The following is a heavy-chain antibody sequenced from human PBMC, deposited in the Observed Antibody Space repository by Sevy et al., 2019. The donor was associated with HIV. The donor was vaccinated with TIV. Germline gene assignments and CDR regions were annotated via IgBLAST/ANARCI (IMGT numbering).Heavy chain of an antibody. Sequence: GGSLRLSCAASGFTFSSYAMHWVRQAPGKGLEWVAVISYDGSNKYYADSVKGRFTISRDNSKNTLYLQMNSLRAEDTAVYYCARGGGSYGYYYYGMDVWGQGTTVTVSS. D-gene: IGHD1-26*01. CDR3: ARGGGSYGYYYYGMDV. J-gene: IGHJ6*02. CDR2: ISYDGSNK. CDR1: GFTFSSYA. V-gene: IGHV3-30-3*01.